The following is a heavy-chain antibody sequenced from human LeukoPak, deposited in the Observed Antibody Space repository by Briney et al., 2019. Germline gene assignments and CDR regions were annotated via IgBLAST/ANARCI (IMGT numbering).Heavy chain of an antibody. CDR3: ARGTDGSGSYFSVLIYYYYYMDV. D-gene: IGHD3-10*01. CDR2: ISYDGSNK. CDR1: GFTFSSYG. V-gene: IGHV3-30*03. Sequence: GRSLRLSCAASGFTFSSYGMHWVRQAPGKGLEWVAVISYDGSNKYYADSVKGRLTISRDNSKNTLYLQMNSLRAEDTAVYYCARGTDGSGSYFSVLIYYYYYMDVWGKGTTVTVSS. J-gene: IGHJ6*03.